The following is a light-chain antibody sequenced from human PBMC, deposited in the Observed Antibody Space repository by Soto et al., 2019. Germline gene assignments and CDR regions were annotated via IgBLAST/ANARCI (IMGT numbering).Light chain of an antibody. V-gene: IGKV3-20*01. J-gene: IGKJ1*01. CDR3: QQYGSSTST. Sequence: EIVLTQSPGTLSLSPGERATLSCRATQTVFSNYIGWYQQKPGQDPRSLIFGASIRATGIPDRFSGSGSGTDFNLTISGLETEDFAVYECQQYGSSTSTFGQGTKVDIK. CDR2: GAS. CDR1: QTVFSNY.